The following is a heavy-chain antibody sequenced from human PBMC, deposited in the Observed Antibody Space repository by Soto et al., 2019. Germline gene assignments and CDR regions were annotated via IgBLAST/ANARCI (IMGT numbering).Heavy chain of an antibody. CDR3: ATGDYYDTSGPFSDAFDI. Sequence: PGGSLRLSCAASGFTFNTYWMSWVRQAPGKGLEWVANIKPDGSEKWYVDSVKGRFTISRDNAKNSLYLQMNSLRAEDTAVYFCATGDYYDTSGPFSDAFDIWGQGTMVTVSS. V-gene: IGHV3-7*04. J-gene: IGHJ3*02. CDR2: IKPDGSEK. CDR1: GFTFNTYW. D-gene: IGHD3-22*01.